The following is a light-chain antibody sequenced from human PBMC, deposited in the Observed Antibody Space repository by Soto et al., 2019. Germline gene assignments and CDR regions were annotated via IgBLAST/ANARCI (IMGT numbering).Light chain of an antibody. CDR1: QTITTSQ. CDR2: GAS. V-gene: IGKV3-20*01. J-gene: IGKJ2*01. CDR3: QQYVSSPYT. Sequence: EIVLTQSPGTLSLSPGERATLFCRASQTITTSQLAWYQQKPGQAPRVLIFGASNRATGIPDRFSGSGSGTDFTLTISRLEPEDFAVYYCQQYVSSPYTFGQGTKLEIK.